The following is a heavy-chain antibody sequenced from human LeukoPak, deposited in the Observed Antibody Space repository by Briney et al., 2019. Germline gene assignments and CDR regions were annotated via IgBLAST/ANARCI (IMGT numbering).Heavy chain of an antibody. V-gene: IGHV4-59*08. D-gene: IGHD3-22*01. J-gene: IGHJ1*01. CDR2: IYYSGST. CDR1: GGSISNYY. Sequence: SETLSLTCSVSGGSISNYYWSWIRQPPGKGLEWIGYIYYSGSTNYNPSLKSRVTISVDMSRNQFFLNLSSLTAADTAVYFCAIYDSSGAYFQHWGQGTLVTVSS. CDR3: AIYDSSGAYFQH.